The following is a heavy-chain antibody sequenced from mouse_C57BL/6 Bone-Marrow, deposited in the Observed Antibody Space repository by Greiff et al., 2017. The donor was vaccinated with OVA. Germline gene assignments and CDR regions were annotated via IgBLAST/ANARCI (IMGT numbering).Heavy chain of an antibody. Sequence: QVQLQQPGAELVKPGASVKLSCKASGYTFTSYWMQWVKQRPGQGLEWIGEIDPSDSYTNYNQKFKGKATLTVDTSSSTAYMQLSSLTSEDSAAYYCASAVFAYWGQGTLVTVSA. CDR3: ASAVFAY. CDR2: IDPSDSYT. J-gene: IGHJ3*01. V-gene: IGHV1-50*01. CDR1: GYTFTSYW.